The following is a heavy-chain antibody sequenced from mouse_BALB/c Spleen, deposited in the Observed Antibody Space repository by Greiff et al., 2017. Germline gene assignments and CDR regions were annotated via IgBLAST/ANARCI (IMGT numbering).Heavy chain of an antibody. Sequence: EVQGVESGGGLVQPGGSLRLSCATSGFTFTDYYMSWVRQPPGKALEWLGFIRNKANGYTTEYSASVKGRFTISRDNSQSILYLQMNTLRAEDSATYYCARDDDYYGSDAMDYWGQGTSVTVSS. V-gene: IGHV7-3*02. D-gene: IGHD1-1*01. CDR2: IRNKANGYTT. CDR3: ARDDDYYGSDAMDY. J-gene: IGHJ4*01. CDR1: GFTFTDYY.